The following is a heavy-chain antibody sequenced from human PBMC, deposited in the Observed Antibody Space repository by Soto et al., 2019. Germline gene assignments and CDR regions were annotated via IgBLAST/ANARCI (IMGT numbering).Heavy chain of an antibody. CDR3: ARPENSSGYYSTYYYYGMDV. CDR2: IIPIFCTA. Sequence: ASVKVSCKASGGTFSSYAISWVRQAPGQGLEWMGGIIPIFCTANYAQKFQGRVTITADESTSTAYMELSSLRSEDTAVYYCARPENSSGYYSTYYYYGMDVWGQGTTVTVSS. J-gene: IGHJ6*02. V-gene: IGHV1-69*13. D-gene: IGHD3-22*01. CDR1: GGTFSSYA.